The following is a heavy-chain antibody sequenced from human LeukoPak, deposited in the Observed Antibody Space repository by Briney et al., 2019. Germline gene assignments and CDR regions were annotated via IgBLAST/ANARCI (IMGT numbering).Heavy chain of an antibody. CDR1: GGSISSGGYY. Sequence: PSETLSLTCTVSGGSISSGGYYWSWIRLHPGKGLEWIGYIYYSGSTYYNPSLKSRVTISVDTSKNQFSLKLSSVTAADTAVYYCARGYRGARYYFDYWGQGTLVTVSS. CDR2: IYYSGST. CDR3: ARGYRGARYYFDY. D-gene: IGHD3-10*01. V-gene: IGHV4-31*03. J-gene: IGHJ4*02.